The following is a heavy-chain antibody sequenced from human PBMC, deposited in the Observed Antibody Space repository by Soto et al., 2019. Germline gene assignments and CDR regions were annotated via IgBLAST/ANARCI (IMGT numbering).Heavy chain of an antibody. CDR1: GFTFSNFA. J-gene: IGHJ4*02. CDR2: ISSRSSTI. Sequence: PGGSLRLSCTGSGFTFSNFAMDWVRQAPGKGLEWVSYISSRSSTIYHADSVKGRFTISRDNAKNSLYLQMDSLRDEDTAVYFCARAIAVGSTSLDYWGLGTRVTVSS. V-gene: IGHV3-48*02. D-gene: IGHD6-19*01. CDR3: ARAIAVGSTSLDY.